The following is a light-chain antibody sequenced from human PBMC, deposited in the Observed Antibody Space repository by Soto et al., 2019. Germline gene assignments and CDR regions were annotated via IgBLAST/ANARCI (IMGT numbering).Light chain of an antibody. V-gene: IGKV3-20*01. CDR3: QQYGTSPLT. J-gene: IGKJ4*01. CDR2: GAS. CDR1: QSVRSNS. Sequence: PGESATLSCTASQSVRSNSLAWYQQKPGQAPRLLMFGASGRATGTPPRFSGRGSGTDFTLTISRLEPVDFAVYYCQQYGTSPLTFGGGNNVDI.